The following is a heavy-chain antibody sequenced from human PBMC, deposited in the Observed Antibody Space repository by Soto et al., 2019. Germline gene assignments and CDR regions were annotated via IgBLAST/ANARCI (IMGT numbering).Heavy chain of an antibody. Sequence: ASVKVSCKASGYTFTGYYMHWVRQAPGQGLEWMGWISPNSGGTNYAQKFQGRVTMTRDTSISTAYMELSRLRSDDTAVYYCARDLLKSSSGWFFWGQGTLVTVSS. J-gene: IGHJ4*02. V-gene: IGHV1-2*02. CDR3: ARDLLKSSSGWFF. D-gene: IGHD6-19*01. CDR1: GYTFTGYY. CDR2: ISPNSGGT.